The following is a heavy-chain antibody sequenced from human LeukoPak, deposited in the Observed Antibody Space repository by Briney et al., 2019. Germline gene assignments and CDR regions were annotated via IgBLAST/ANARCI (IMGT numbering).Heavy chain of an antibody. V-gene: IGHV4-34*01. CDR3: ARQTGSGLVILP. Sequence: SETLSLTCAVYGGSFSGYYWSWIRQPPGKGLEWIGEINHSGSTNYNPSLKSQVSISIDTSKNQFSLKLTSVTAADTAVYYCARQTGSGLVILPGGQGTLVTVSS. J-gene: IGHJ5*02. CDR1: GGSFSGYY. D-gene: IGHD3/OR15-3a*01. CDR2: INHSGST.